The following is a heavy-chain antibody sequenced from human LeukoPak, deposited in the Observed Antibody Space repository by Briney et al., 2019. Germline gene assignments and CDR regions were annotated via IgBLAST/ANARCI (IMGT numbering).Heavy chain of an antibody. Sequence: GGSLRLSCVASGCTFSSHAMNWVRQAPGKGLQWVSGVGGSGGNTYYADSVKGRFTISRDNSKNTLYLQMNTLRVEDMAVYYCARDLYGYYAMDVWGQGTTVT. D-gene: IGHD4-17*01. CDR3: ARDLYGYYAMDV. CDR1: GCTFSSHA. V-gene: IGHV3-23*01. J-gene: IGHJ6*02. CDR2: VGGSGGNT.